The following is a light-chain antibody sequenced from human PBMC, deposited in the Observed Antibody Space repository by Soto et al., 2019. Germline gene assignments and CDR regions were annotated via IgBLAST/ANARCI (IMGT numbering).Light chain of an antibody. J-gene: IGLJ1*01. CDR3: QSYDSSLSGSGV. Sequence: QSVLTQPPSVSGAPGQRVTISCTGSNSNIGAGYDVHWYQQVPGAAPKLLIYGNSNRPSGVPDRFSGSKSGTSASLAITGLQAEDEADYYCQSYDSSLSGSGVFGTGTKLTVL. CDR1: NSNIGAGYD. V-gene: IGLV1-40*01. CDR2: GNS.